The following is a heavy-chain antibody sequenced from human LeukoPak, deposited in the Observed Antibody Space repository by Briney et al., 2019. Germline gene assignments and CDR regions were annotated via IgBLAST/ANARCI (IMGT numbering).Heavy chain of an antibody. D-gene: IGHD6-13*01. CDR1: GFTVSSDY. V-gene: IGHV3-53*01. J-gene: IGHJ4*02. CDR2: IYSGGTT. CDR3: ARSGTITAAGLFDS. Sequence: PGGSLRLSCVASGFTVSSDYMSWVRQAPGKGLEGVSVIYSGGTTFYAGSMKGRFTISRDNSKNTLYLQMHSLRAEDTAVYYCARSGTITAAGLFDSWGQGTLVTVSS.